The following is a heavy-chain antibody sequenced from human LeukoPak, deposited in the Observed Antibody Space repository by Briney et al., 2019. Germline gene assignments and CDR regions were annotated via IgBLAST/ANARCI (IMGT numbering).Heavy chain of an antibody. CDR2: ISYDGSNK. CDR3: AKVDTAMGHYYYYGMDV. D-gene: IGHD5-18*01. CDR1: GFTFSSYG. V-gene: IGHV3-30*18. Sequence: PGGSLRLSCAASGFTFSSYGMHWVRQAPGKGLEWVAVISYDGSNKYYADSVKGRFTISRDNSKNTLYLQMNSLRAEDTAVYYCAKVDTAMGHYYYYGMDVWGQGTTVTVSS. J-gene: IGHJ6*02.